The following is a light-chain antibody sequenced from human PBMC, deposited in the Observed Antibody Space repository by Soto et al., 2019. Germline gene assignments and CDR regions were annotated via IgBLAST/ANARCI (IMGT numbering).Light chain of an antibody. V-gene: IGKV1-39*01. Sequence: DIQMTQSPSSQSASVGDRVTITCRASQSINSYLNWYHQKPGKAPKLLLYGASSLQSGVPSRFSGSGSETDFTLTSTSLQPDDFATYYRQQSFSTPRTFGQGTRVEI. CDR3: QQSFSTPRT. J-gene: IGKJ1*01. CDR1: QSINSY. CDR2: GAS.